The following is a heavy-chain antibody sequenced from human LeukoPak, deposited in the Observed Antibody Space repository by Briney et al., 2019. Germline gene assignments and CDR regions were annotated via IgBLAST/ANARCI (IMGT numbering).Heavy chain of an antibody. CDR1: GFTFSSYA. J-gene: IGHJ3*01. Sequence: GGSLRLSCAASGFTFSSYAMSWVRQAPGKGLEWVSAISGSGGSTYYADSVKGRFTISRDNARNTLYLQIDSLRAEDTAVYYCARGGFDHAFDVWGQGTMVTVSS. CDR3: ARGGFDHAFDV. CDR2: ISGSGGST. D-gene: IGHD3-9*01. V-gene: IGHV3-23*01.